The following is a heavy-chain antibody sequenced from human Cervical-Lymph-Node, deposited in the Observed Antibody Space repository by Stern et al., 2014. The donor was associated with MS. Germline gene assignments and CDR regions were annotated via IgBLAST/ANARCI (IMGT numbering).Heavy chain of an antibody. J-gene: IGHJ6*02. CDR1: GFTFRSSG. D-gene: IGHD3-22*01. CDR3: ARSIAHSYHYDRSGTQYYYHHYGMDV. Sequence: QMQLVQSGGGVAQPGKSLRLSCVGSGFTFRSSGMHWVRQAPGKGLEWVAVIWHDGSQKYYADSVKARFTISRDNSKNTLSLQMNSLRAEDTAVYYCARSIAHSYHYDRSGTQYYYHHYGMDVWGQGTTVTVSS. V-gene: IGHV3-33*01. CDR2: IWHDGSQK.